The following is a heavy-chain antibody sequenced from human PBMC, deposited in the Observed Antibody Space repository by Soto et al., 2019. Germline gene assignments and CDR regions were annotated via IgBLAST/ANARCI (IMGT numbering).Heavy chain of an antibody. CDR1: GGSISSYY. V-gene: IGHV4-59*01. Sequence: QVQLQESGPGLVKPSETLSLTCTVSGGSISSYYWSWIRQPPGKALEWIGYIYYSGSTNYKPSLKSRVTISVDTSKNQFSLKLSSVTAADTAVYYCARVPVTGYYYYMDVWGKGTTVTVSS. J-gene: IGHJ6*03. CDR2: IYYSGST. CDR3: ARVPVTGYYYYMDV. D-gene: IGHD6-19*01.